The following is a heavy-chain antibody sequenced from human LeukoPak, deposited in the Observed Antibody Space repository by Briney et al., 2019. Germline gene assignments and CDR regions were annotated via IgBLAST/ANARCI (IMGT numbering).Heavy chain of an antibody. V-gene: IGHV3-49*03. D-gene: IGHD1-1*01. CDR2: IRSRAYGETA. J-gene: IGHJ4*02. CDR3: TRDRGAYNLYDY. CDR1: GFTFGDYA. Sequence: GGSLRLSCTASGFTFGDYAMSWIRQAPGKGLEWVGFIRSRAYGETADYAASVKGRFTISRDDSKAIAYLQMNSLKTEDTAVYHCTRDRGAYNLYDYWGQGTLVTVSS.